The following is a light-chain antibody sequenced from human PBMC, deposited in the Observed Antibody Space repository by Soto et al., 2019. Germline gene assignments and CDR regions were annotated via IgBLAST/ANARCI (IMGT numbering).Light chain of an antibody. CDR3: SSFAGSNNFPYV. CDR2: EIN. CDR1: SSDVGAYDY. J-gene: IGLJ1*01. Sequence: QSVLTQPPSASGSPGQSVTISCTGTSSDVGAYDYVSWYQQHPGKAPKLIIYEINKRPSGVPDRFSGSKSGNTASLTGSGRQAEEEDDYYCSSFAGSNNFPYVFGTGTKLTVL. V-gene: IGLV2-8*01.